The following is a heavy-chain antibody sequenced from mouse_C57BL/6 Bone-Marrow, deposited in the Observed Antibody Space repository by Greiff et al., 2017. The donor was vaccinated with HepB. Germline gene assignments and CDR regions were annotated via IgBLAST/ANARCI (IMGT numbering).Heavy chain of an antibody. Sequence: EVKLVESGGDLVKPGGSLKLSCAASGFTFTSYGMSWVRQTPDQRLEWVATISSGGSYTYYPDSVKGRFTISRDNAKNTLYLQMSSLTSEDTAMYYCARPLARYYFDYWGQGTTLTVSS. J-gene: IGHJ2*01. CDR3: ARPLARYYFDY. D-gene: IGHD3-1*01. CDR2: ISSGGSYT. V-gene: IGHV5-6*01. CDR1: GFTFTSYG.